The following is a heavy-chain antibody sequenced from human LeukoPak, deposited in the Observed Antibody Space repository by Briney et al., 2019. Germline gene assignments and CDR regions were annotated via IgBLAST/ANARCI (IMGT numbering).Heavy chain of an antibody. V-gene: IGHV4-38-2*02. J-gene: IGHJ3*02. Sequence: SETLSLTCTVSGYSISSGYYWGWIRQPPGKGLEWIGSVYYSGSTYYKPSLESRVTISVDTSKNQFSLKLSSVTAADTALYYCARDQGPSWINMILLATSYPPHDAFDIWGQGTMVTVSS. CDR3: ARDQGPSWINMILLATSYPPHDAFDI. CDR1: GYSISSGYY. CDR2: VYYSGST. D-gene: IGHD3-22*01.